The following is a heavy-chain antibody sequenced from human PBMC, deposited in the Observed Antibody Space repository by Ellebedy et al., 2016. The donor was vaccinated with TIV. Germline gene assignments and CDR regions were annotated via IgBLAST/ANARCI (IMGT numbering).Heavy chain of an antibody. D-gene: IGHD3-22*01. CDR3: LSRYYYDSSGYYSAKASFDY. CDR2: ISYDGSNK. J-gene: IGHJ4*02. Sequence: GESLKISXAASGFTFSSYAMHWVRQAPSKGLEWVAVISYDGSNKYYADSVKGRFTISRDNSKSTLYLQMNSLRAEDTAVYYCLSRYYYDSSGYYSAKASFDYWGQGTLVTVSS. CDR1: GFTFSSYA. V-gene: IGHV3-30-3*01.